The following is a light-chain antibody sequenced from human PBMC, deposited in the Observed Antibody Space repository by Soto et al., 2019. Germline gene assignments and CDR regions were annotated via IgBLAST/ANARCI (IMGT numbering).Light chain of an antibody. V-gene: IGLV1-44*01. CDR2: SNN. CDR3: AAWDESLNGVV. CDR1: SSNIGSNT. Sequence: QSVLTQPPSASGTPGQRVTISCSGSSSNIGSNTVHWYQQLPGTAPKLLIYSNNQRPSGVPDRFSGSKSGTSASLAISGLQSEDEAAYYCAAWDESLNGVVFGGGTKLTVL. J-gene: IGLJ2*01.